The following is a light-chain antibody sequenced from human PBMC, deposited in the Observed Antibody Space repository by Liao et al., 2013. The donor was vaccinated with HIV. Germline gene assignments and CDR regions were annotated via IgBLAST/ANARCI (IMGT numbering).Light chain of an antibody. Sequence: SYELAQPPSVSVSPGQTATITCSGDYLGDKYASWYHLRPGLSPVLVIYQDNKRPSGIPERYAGSNSGNTATLTISGTQPTDEADYYCQAWDRNTAIFGGGTKLTVL. CDR2: QDN. V-gene: IGLV3-1*01. CDR1: YLGDKY. CDR3: QAWDRNTAI. J-gene: IGLJ2*01.